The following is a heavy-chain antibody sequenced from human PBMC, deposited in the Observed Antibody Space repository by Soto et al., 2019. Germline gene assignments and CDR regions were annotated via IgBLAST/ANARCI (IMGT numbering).Heavy chain of an antibody. Sequence: EVQLVESGGGLVQPGGSLRLSCAASGFTFSTYWMHWIRQVPGKGLEWVSRINSDASHTYYADSVKGRFTISRDNAKNTLHLEMNSLRDEDTAVYYCVRDGHCLTTSCYGNWFDPWGQGNLVIVSS. D-gene: IGHD2-2*01. CDR1: GFTFSTYW. J-gene: IGHJ5*02. CDR3: VRDGHCLTTSCYGNWFDP. V-gene: IGHV3-74*01. CDR2: INSDASHT.